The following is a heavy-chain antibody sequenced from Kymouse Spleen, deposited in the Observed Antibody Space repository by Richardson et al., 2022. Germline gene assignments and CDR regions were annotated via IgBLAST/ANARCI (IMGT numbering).Heavy chain of an antibody. Sequence: QVQLQQWGAGLLKPSETLSLTCAVYGGSFSGYYWSWIRQPPGKGLEWIGEINHSGSTNYNPSLKSRVTISVDTSKNQFSLKLSSVTAADTAVYYCARVGITGTTDYWGQGTLVTVSS. J-gene: IGHJ4*02. CDR1: GGSFSGYY. V-gene: IGHV4-34*01. D-gene: IGHD1-7*01. CDR3: ARVGITGTTDY. CDR2: INHSGST.